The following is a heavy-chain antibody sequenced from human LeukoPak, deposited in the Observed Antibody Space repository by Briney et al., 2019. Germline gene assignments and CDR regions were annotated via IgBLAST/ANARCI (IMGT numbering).Heavy chain of an antibody. CDR1: GFTFSSYW. CDR2: INSDGSIT. J-gene: IGHJ4*02. CDR3: ARVRATFSPHFDN. V-gene: IGHV3-74*01. D-gene: IGHD5-12*01. Sequence: GGALRLSCAAPGFTFSSYWMHWVRQAPRKGLMWVSRINSDGSITNYADSVKGRFTISRDNAKNTLYLQMNSLRAEDTAVYYCARVRATFSPHFDNWGQGTLVTASS.